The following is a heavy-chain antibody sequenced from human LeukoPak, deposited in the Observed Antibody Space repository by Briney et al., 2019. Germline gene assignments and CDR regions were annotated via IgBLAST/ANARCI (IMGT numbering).Heavy chain of an antibody. CDR2: ISAYNDNT. V-gene: IGHV1-18*01. D-gene: IGHD6-13*01. J-gene: IGHJ4*02. CDR1: GYTFTSYD. Sequence: ASVKVSFTASGYTFTSYDINWVRQATGQGLEWMGWISAYNDNTNYAQKLQGRVTMTTDTSTSTAYMELRSLRSDDTAVYYCARGGGYSSSWYTLSYFDYWGQGTLVTVSS. CDR3: ARGGGYSSSWYTLSYFDY.